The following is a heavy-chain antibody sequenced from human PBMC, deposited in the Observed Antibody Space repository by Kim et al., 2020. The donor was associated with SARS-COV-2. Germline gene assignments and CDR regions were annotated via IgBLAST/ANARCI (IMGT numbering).Heavy chain of an antibody. V-gene: IGHV3-48*02. J-gene: IGHJ6*02. CDR3: ARDSANSSSWYYYYYYGMDV. D-gene: IGHD6-13*01. Sequence: RFTISRDNAKNSLYLQMNSLRDEDTAVYYCARDSANSSSWYYYYYYGMDVWGQGTTVTVSS.